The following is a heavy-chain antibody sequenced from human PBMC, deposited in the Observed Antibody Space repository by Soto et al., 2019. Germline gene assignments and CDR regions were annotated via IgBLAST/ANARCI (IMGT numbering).Heavy chain of an antibody. J-gene: IGHJ4*02. CDR2: IYYSGST. Sequence: SETLSLTCTVSGGSVSSGSYYWSWIRQPPGKGLEWIGYIYYSGSTNYNPSLKSRVTISVDTSKNQFSLNLSSVTAADTAVYFCVRGLAESRSYYFDYWGPGTLVTVSS. CDR1: GGSVSSGSYY. V-gene: IGHV4-61*01. D-gene: IGHD6-19*01. CDR3: VRGLAESRSYYFDY.